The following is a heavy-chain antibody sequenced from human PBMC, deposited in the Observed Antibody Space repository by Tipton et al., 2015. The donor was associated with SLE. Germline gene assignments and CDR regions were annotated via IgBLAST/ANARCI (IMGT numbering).Heavy chain of an antibody. V-gene: IGHV4-34*01. CDR2: INHSGST. CDR3: AGVSHYYYYYMDV. CDR1: GGSFSGYY. Sequence: GLVKPSETLSLTCAVYGGSFSGYYWSWIRQPPGKGLEWIGEINHSGSTNYNPSLKSRVTISVDTSKNQFSLKLSSVTAADTAVYYCAGVSHYYYYYMDVWGKGTTVTVSS. D-gene: IGHD5/OR15-5a*01. J-gene: IGHJ6*03.